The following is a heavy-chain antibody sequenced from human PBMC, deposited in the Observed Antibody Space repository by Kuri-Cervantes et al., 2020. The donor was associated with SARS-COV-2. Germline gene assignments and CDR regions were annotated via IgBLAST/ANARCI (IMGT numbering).Heavy chain of an antibody. D-gene: IGHD3-22*01. CDR2: IYYSGST. CDR3: ARADVYYYDSRGLGDFDI. CDR1: GWSFSSYY. V-gene: IGHV4-59*01. Sequence: SQTLSLTCAVYGWSFSSYYWSWIRQPPGKGLEWIGYIYYSGSTNYNPSLKSRVTISVDTSKNQFSLKLSSVTAADTAVYYCARADVYYYDSRGLGDFDIWGQGTMVTVSS. J-gene: IGHJ3*02.